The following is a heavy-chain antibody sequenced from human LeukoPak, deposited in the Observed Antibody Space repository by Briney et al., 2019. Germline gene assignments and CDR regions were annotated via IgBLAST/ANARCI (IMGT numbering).Heavy chain of an antibody. J-gene: IGHJ4*02. D-gene: IGHD5-24*01. CDR2: IYYSGST. Sequence: PSETLSLTCTVSGGSISSYYWSWIRQPPGKGLEWIGYIYYSGSTNYNPSLKSRVTISVDTSKNQFSLKPSSVTAADTAVYYRARESQEKYYFDYWGQGTLVTVSS. CDR3: ARESQEKYYFDY. CDR1: GGSISSYY. V-gene: IGHV4-59*12.